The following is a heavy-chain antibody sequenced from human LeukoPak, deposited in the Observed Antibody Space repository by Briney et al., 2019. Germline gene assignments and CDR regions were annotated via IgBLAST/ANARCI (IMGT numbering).Heavy chain of an antibody. CDR2: IRYDGSNK. CDR3: AKDHGYSYGYGTPNPNENYFDY. D-gene: IGHD5-18*01. Sequence: PGGSLRLSCAASGFTFSSYGMHWVRQAPGKGLEWVAFIRYDGSNKYYADSVKGRFTISRDNSKNTLYLQMNSLRAEDTAVYYCAKDHGYSYGYGTPNPNENYFDYWGQGTLVTVSS. V-gene: IGHV3-30*02. CDR1: GFTFSSYG. J-gene: IGHJ4*02.